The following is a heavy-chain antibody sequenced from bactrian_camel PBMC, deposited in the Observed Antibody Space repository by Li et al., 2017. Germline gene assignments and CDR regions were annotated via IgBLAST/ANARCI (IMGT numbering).Heavy chain of an antibody. CDR2: INTGDGNT. CDR1: GFTFSSYW. CDR3: AAEGRASSASYNY. V-gene: IGHV3S1*01. Sequence: VQLVESGGGLVQPGGSLRLSCAASGFTFSSYWMYWVRQAPGKGHEWVSAINTGDGNTNSADSVKGRFTISRDNAKNTVTLQMNSLTTDDSAVYYCAAEGRASSASYNYWGQGTQVTVS. D-gene: IGHD6*01. J-gene: IGHJ4*01.